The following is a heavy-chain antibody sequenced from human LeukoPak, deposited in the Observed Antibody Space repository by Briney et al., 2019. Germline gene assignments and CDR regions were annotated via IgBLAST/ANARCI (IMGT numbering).Heavy chain of an antibody. D-gene: IGHD6-13*01. CDR2: IYTSGST. Sequence: KPSETLSLTCTVPGGSLSSYYWSWIRQPAGKGLEWIGRIYTSGSTNYNPSLKSRVTMSVDTSKNQFSLKVSSVTAADTAVYYCARDRGYSSSWYYYYYMDVWGKGTTVTVSS. CDR1: GGSLSSYY. J-gene: IGHJ6*03. V-gene: IGHV4-4*07. CDR3: ARDRGYSSSWYYYYYMDV.